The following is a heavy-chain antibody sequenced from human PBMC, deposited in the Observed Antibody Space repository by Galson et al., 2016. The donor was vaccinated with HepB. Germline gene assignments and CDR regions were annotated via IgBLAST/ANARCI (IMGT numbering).Heavy chain of an antibody. CDR1: GFTFSDYD. CDR3: AKGGGQYYDFWSGYT. Sequence: SLRLSCAASGFTFSDYDMHWVRQAPGKGLEWVALISNDGSNKYHADSMKGRFTISRDNSKNTLYLQMNSLRAEDTAVYYCAKGGGQYYDFWSGYTWGQGTLVTVSS. D-gene: IGHD3-3*01. CDR2: ISNDGSNK. V-gene: IGHV3-30*18. J-gene: IGHJ5*02.